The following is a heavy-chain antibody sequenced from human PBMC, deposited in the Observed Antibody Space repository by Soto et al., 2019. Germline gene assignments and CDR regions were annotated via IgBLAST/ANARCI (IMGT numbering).Heavy chain of an antibody. CDR2: ISPNNGVT. D-gene: IGHD6-13*01. J-gene: IGHJ6*03. Sequence: ASVKVSCKASGYTFTDYYIHWVRQAPGQGLEWLGWISPNNGVTNYAQKFQGWVTMTSDTSISTVYMEVSRLRSDDTAVYYCARGPGSSSWSYYYYYMDVWGKGTTVTVSS. CDR1: GYTFTDYY. CDR3: ARGPGSSSWSYYYYYMDV. V-gene: IGHV1-2*04.